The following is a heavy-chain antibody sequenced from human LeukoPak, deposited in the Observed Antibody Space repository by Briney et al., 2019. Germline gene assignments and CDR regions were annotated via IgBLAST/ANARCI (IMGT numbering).Heavy chain of an antibody. D-gene: IGHD3-16*01. CDR1: GGAISSYY. CDR2: IFYSGST. Sequence: SETLSLTCTVSGGAISSYYWSWIRQPPGKGLEWIGHIFYSGSTNYNPSLKSRVTVSVDTSKNQFSLELSSVTAADTAVYYCARAGGTKKELDYWGQGTLVTVSS. J-gene: IGHJ4*02. CDR3: ARAGGTKKELDY. V-gene: IGHV4-59*01.